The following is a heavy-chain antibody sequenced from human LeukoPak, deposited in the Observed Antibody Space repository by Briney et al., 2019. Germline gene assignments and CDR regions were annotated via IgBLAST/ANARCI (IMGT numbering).Heavy chain of an antibody. CDR2: ISGSGGST. Sequence: GGTLRLSCAASGFTFSSYGMSWVRQAPGKGLEWVSAISGSGGSTYYADSAKGRFTISRDNSKNTLYLQMNSLRAEDTAVYYCAKLAYYYDSSGPYYFDYWGQGTLVTVSS. CDR3: AKLAYYYDSSGPYYFDY. J-gene: IGHJ4*02. CDR1: GFTFSSYG. D-gene: IGHD3-22*01. V-gene: IGHV3-23*01.